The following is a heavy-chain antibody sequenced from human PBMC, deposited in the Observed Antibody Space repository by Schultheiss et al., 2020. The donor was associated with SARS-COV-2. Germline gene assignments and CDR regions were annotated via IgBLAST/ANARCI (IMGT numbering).Heavy chain of an antibody. CDR3: ARITMIVVVTTHHDAFDI. V-gene: IGHV4-34*01. J-gene: IGHJ3*02. D-gene: IGHD3-22*01. CDR2: IYYSGST. Sequence: SQTLSLTCAVYSGSFSGYYWSWIRQPPGKGLEWIGYIYYSGSTNYNPSLKRRVTVSVDTSKNQFSLKLTSVTAADTAVYYCARITMIVVVTTHHDAFDIWGQGTMVTVSS. CDR1: SGSFSGYY.